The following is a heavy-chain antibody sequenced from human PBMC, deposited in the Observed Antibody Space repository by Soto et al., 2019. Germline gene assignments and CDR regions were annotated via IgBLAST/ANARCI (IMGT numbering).Heavy chain of an antibody. CDR1: GFTFSSYS. CDR3: ARDGLVVCSSGSGV. CDR2: ISSSSSYI. J-gene: IGHJ3*01. Sequence: GGSLRLSCAASGFTFSSYSMNWVRQAPGKGLEWVSSISSSSSYIYYADSVKGRFTISRDNAKNSLYLQMNSLRAEDTAVYYCARDGLVVCSSGSGVWGQGTMVTVSS. D-gene: IGHD6-19*01. V-gene: IGHV3-21*01.